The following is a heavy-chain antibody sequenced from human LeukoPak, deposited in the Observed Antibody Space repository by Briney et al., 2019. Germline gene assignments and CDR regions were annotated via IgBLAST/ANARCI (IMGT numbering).Heavy chain of an antibody. J-gene: IGHJ4*02. CDR2: IWYDGTNR. Sequence: PGGSLRLSCAASGFTSSSYGMHWVRQAPGKGPEWVAVIWYDGTNRYYADSVKGRFTISRDSSKNTLYLEMNSLRTEDTAVYYCARDLPVVGATSGAFDHWGQGALVTVSS. V-gene: IGHV3-33*08. CDR1: GFTSSSYG. D-gene: IGHD1-26*01. CDR3: ARDLPVVGATSGAFDH.